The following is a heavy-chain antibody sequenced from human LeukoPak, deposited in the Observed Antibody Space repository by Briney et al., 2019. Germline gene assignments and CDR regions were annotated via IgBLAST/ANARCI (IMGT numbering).Heavy chain of an antibody. CDR1: GFTFSSYG. CDR3: AREEQWLEWDVQYYYYGMDV. Sequence: GGPLRLSCAASGFTFSSYGMHWVRQAPGKGLEWVAVIWYDGSNKYYADSVKGRFTISRDNSKNTLYLQMNSLRAEDTAVYYCAREEQWLEWDVQYYYYGMDVWGQGTTVTVSS. CDR2: IWYDGSNK. V-gene: IGHV3-33*01. D-gene: IGHD6-19*01. J-gene: IGHJ6*02.